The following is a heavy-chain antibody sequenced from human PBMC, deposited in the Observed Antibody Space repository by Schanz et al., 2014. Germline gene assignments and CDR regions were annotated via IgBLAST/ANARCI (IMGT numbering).Heavy chain of an antibody. D-gene: IGHD3-3*01. CDR3: ARYGFRKFGVVYGLAV. Sequence: QVQLLESGGGLFKPGGSLRLSCAGSGFTFADYYMTWIRQAPGKGLEWISYVISYDTTVSYADSVKGRFTISRDNAKNSVYLQMNSLRVEDTAVYYCARYGFRKFGVVYGLAVWGQGTTVTVS. J-gene: IGHJ6*02. V-gene: IGHV3-11*01. CDR1: GFTFADYY. CDR2: VISYDTTV.